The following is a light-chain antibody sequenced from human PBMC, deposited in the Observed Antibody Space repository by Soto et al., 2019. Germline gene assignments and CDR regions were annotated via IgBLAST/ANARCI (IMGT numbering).Light chain of an antibody. CDR3: HQRNT. Sequence: EIVMTQSPATLSVSPGERATLSCRASQRVYSNLAWYQQRPGQAPRLLIYGASTRATGVPARFSGRGSGTDFTLTISSVEPEDFAVFYCHQRNTFGQGTRLEIK. CDR1: QRVYSN. V-gene: IGKV3-15*01. J-gene: IGKJ5*01. CDR2: GAS.